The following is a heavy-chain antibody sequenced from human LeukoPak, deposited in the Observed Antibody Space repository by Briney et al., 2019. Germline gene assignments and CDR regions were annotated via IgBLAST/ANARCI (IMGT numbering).Heavy chain of an antibody. J-gene: IGHJ4*02. CDR2: ISGSGGST. Sequence: GGSLRLSCAASGFTFSSYAMSWVRHAPGKGLEWVSCISGSGGSTYYADSVKGRFTISRDNSKNTLYLQMNSLRAEDTAVYYCAKVYYYDSSGYSYNRYYFDYWGQGTLVTVSS. CDR1: GFTFSSYA. V-gene: IGHV3-23*01. CDR3: AKVYYYDSSGYSYNRYYFDY. D-gene: IGHD3-22*01.